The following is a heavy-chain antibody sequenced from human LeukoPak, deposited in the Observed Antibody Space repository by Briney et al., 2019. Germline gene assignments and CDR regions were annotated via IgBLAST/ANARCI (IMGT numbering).Heavy chain of an antibody. CDR1: GGSISSSSYY. D-gene: IGHD3-22*01. CDR2: IYYSGST. V-gene: IGHV4-39*07. CDR3: ARDSSGYYYETSEYFQH. J-gene: IGHJ1*01. Sequence: SETLSLTCTVSGGSISSSSYYWGWIRQPPGKGLEWIGSIYYSGSTYYNPSLKSRVTISVDTSKNQFSLRLSSVTAADTAVYYCARDSSGYYYETSEYFQHWGQGTLVTVSS.